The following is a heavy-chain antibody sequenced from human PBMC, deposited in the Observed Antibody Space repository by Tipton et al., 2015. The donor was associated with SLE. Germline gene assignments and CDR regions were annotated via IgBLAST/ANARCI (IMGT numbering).Heavy chain of an antibody. CDR2: IYPGDSDT. Sequence: QLVQSGAEVKKPGESLKISCKGSGYSFTSYWIGWVRQMPGKGLEWMGIIYPGDSDTRYSPSFQGQVTISADKSITTAYLQWSSLKASDTAMYYCARLGSSSWYRDYFDYWGQGTLVTVSS. CDR1: GYSFTSYW. CDR3: ARLGSSSWYRDYFDY. J-gene: IGHJ4*02. V-gene: IGHV5-51*01. D-gene: IGHD6-13*01.